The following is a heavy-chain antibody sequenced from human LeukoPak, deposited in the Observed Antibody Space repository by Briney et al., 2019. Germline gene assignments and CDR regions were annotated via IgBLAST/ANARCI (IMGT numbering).Heavy chain of an antibody. Sequence: PSETLSLTCAVYGGSFSDYYWSWIRQPAGKGLEWIGRIYTSGSTNYNPSLKSRVTISVDTSKNQFSLKLSSVTAADTAVYYCAREGGPYSYGYGNFQHWGQGTLVTVSS. CDR1: GGSFSDYY. CDR3: AREGGPYSYGYGNFQH. CDR2: IYTSGST. V-gene: IGHV4-4*07. J-gene: IGHJ1*01. D-gene: IGHD5-18*01.